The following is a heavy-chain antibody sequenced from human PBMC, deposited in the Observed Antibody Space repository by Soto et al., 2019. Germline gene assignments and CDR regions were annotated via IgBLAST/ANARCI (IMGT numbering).Heavy chain of an antibody. Sequence: GASVKVSCKASGGTFSSYAISWVRQAPGQGLEWMVGIIPIFGTANYAQKFQGRVTITADESTSTAYMELSSLRSEDTAVYYCAREEGYYDSSGYYAPLDYWGQGTLVTVSS. V-gene: IGHV1-69*13. CDR1: GGTFSSYA. J-gene: IGHJ4*02. D-gene: IGHD3-22*01. CDR3: AREEGYYDSSGYYAPLDY. CDR2: IIPIFGTA.